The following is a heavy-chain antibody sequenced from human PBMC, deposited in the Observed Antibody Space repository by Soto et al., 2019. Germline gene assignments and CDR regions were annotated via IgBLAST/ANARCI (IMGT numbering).Heavy chain of an antibody. Sequence: GGSLRLSCAASGFTFSSYAIIFFRHAPFKWLEWVSAISGSGGSAYYADSVKGRFTISRDNSKNTLYLQMNSLRAEDTAVYYCAKVVVVVPTATMKYYFDYWGQGTLVTVSS. CDR3: AKVVVVVPTATMKYYFDY. D-gene: IGHD2-2*01. V-gene: IGHV3-23*01. CDR1: GFTFSSYA. CDR2: ISGSGGSA. J-gene: IGHJ4*02.